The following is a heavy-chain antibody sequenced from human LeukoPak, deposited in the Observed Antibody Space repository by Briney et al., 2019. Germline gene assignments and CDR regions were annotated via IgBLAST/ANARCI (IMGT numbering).Heavy chain of an antibody. CDR2: IYYSGST. D-gene: IGHD6-19*01. V-gene: IGHV4-59*01. Sequence: SETLSLTCTVSGGSISSYYWSWIRQPPGKGLESIGYIYYSGSTNYNPSLKSRVTISVDTSKNQFSLKLSSVTAADTAVYYCARARRAVAAYSDYWGQGTLVTVSS. J-gene: IGHJ4*02. CDR1: GGSISSYY. CDR3: ARARRAVAAYSDY.